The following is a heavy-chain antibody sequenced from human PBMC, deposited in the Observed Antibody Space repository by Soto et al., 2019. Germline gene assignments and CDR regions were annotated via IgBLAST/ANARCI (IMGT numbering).Heavy chain of an antibody. Sequence: PGESLKVSSKGSGYSFNSYWIGWVRPMPGKGLEWMGIIYPGDSVTRYSPSFQGQVTISADKSISTAYLQWSSLKASDTATYYCARQGRNNWCDPWGKGTRITSSS. J-gene: IGHJ5*02. CDR1: GYSFNSYW. CDR2: IYPGDSVT. CDR3: ARQGRNNWCDP. V-gene: IGHV5-51*01.